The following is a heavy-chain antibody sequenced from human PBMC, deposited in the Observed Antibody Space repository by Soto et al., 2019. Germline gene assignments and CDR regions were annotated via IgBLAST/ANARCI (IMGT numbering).Heavy chain of an antibody. J-gene: IGHJ6*03. CDR1: GYIFTSYW. V-gene: IGHV5-51*01. D-gene: IGHD3-10*01. Sequence: GEALRISCKGSGYIFTSYWIGWVRQMPGKGLEWMGIIYPGDSDTRYSPSFQGQVTISADKSISTAYLQWSSLKASDTAMYYCARHRDSDYGSGSYYKPDYYYYMVVWGKGTTVTSP. CDR2: IYPGDSDT. CDR3: ARHRDSDYGSGSYYKPDYYYYMVV.